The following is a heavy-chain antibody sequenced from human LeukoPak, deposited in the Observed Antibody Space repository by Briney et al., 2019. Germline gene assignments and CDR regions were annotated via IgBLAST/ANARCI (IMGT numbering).Heavy chain of an antibody. CDR2: IDHTGST. V-gene: IGHV4-34*01. J-gene: IGHJ2*01. CDR1: GGSFSAYY. D-gene: IGHD4-23*01. Sequence: SETLSLTCAVYGGSFSAYYWSWIRQPPGKGLEWIGEIDHTGSTNYNPSLKSRVTISVDTSKNQFSLKLSSVTAADTAVYYCARERATVVISHWYFDLWGRGTLVTVSS. CDR3: ARERATVVISHWYFDL.